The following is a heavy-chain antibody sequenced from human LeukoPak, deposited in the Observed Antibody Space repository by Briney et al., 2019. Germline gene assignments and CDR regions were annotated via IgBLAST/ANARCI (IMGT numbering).Heavy chain of an antibody. CDR2: ISSSSSTI. J-gene: IGHJ4*02. CDR1: GFTFSSYS. D-gene: IGHD6-13*01. CDR3: ARVAAARIFDY. V-gene: IGHV3-48*04. Sequence: PGGSLRLSCAASGFTFSSYSMNWVRQAPGKGLEWVSYISSSSSTIYCADSVKGRFTISRDNAKNSLYLQMNSLRAEDTAVYYCARVAAARIFDYWGQGTLVTVSS.